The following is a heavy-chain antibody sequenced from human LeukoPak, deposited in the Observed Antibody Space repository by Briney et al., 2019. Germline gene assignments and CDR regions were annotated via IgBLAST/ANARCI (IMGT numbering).Heavy chain of an antibody. J-gene: IGHJ5*02. D-gene: IGHD6-6*01. CDR1: GGSISSGSYY. CDR2: IYTSGST. CDR3: ARDVEYSSSVSP. V-gene: IGHV4-61*02. Sequence: SETLSLTCTVSGGSISSGSYYWSWIRQPAGKGLEWIGRIYTSGSTNYNPSLKSRVTISVDTSKNQLSLKLSSVTAADTAVYYCARDVEYSSSVSPWGQGTLVTVSS.